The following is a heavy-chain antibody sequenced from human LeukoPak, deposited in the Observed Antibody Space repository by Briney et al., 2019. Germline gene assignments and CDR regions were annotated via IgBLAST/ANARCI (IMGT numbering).Heavy chain of an antibody. CDR2: ISQSGST. V-gene: IGHV4-38-2*01. CDR3: ARVGDCSAGSCHSLYY. CDR1: GHSISSGYY. D-gene: IGHD2-15*01. J-gene: IGHJ4*02. Sequence: SETLSLTCVVSGHSISSGYYWGWIRQPPGKGLEWIGSISQSGSTDYNPSLKSRVIISVDTSKNQFSLKLTSVTAADTAMYSCARVGDCSAGSCHSLYYWGQGTLVTVSS.